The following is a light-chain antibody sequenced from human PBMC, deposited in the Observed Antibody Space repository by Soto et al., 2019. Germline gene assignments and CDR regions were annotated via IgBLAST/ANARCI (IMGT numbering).Light chain of an antibody. Sequence: EIVMTQSPATLSVSPGERATLSCRASQSVSSNLAWYQQKPRQAPRLLIYGASTSATGITARFSGSGSGSEYTLTIRSLHSEDFAVYYSQQYNNWPRTFGQGTKVDSK. J-gene: IGKJ1*01. CDR1: QSVSSN. CDR3: QQYNNWPRT. V-gene: IGKV3-15*01. CDR2: GAS.